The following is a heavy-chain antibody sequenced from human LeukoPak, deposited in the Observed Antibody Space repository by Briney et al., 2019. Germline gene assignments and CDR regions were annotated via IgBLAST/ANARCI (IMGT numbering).Heavy chain of an antibody. V-gene: IGHV4-38-2*02. Sequence: GSLRLSCAASGFTFSDYYMSWIRQPPGKGLEWIGSIYYSGSTYYNPSLKSRVTISVDTSKNQFSLKLSSVTAADTAVYYCARDHSSGWEGFDYWGQGTLVTVSS. CDR2: IYYSGST. D-gene: IGHD6-19*01. CDR1: GFTFSDYY. CDR3: ARDHSSGWEGFDY. J-gene: IGHJ4*02.